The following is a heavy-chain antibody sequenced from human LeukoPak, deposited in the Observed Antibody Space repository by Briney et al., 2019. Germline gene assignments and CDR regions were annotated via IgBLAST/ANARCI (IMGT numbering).Heavy chain of an antibody. D-gene: IGHD3-10*01. CDR3: ARVPGADFDY. CDR2: IYHSGST. V-gene: IGHV4-38-2*02. CDR1: GFSISSGFY. J-gene: IGHJ4*02. Sequence: SETLSLTCTVSGFSISSGFYWGWIRQPPGKGLEWIGNIYHSGSTNYNPSLKSRVTISVDTSKNQFSLKLSSVTAADTAVYYCARVPGADFDYWGQGTLVTVSS.